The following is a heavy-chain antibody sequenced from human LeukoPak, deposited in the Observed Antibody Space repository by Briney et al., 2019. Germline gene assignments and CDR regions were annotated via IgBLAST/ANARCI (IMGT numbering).Heavy chain of an antibody. D-gene: IGHD3-3*01. CDR3: ARTIFGVVIYFDY. Sequence: SETLSLTCTVSGGSISSYYWSWIRQPPGKGLEWIGYIYYSGSTNYNPSLKSPVTISVDTSKHQFSLKLSSVTAADTAVDYCARTIFGVVIYFDYWGQGTLVTVSS. J-gene: IGHJ4*02. V-gene: IGHV4-59*01. CDR2: IYYSGST. CDR1: GGSISSYY.